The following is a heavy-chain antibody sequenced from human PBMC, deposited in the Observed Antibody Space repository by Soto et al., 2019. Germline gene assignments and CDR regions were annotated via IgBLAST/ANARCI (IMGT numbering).Heavy chain of an antibody. J-gene: IGHJ5*02. D-gene: IGHD3-3*01. CDR2: IDPSGYT. CDR3: ARVRDWFDP. V-gene: IGHV4-34*01. CDR1: GRPFSGYY. Sequence: SETLSLTCAVYGRPFSGYYWNWIRQPPGKGLEWIAEIDPSGYTNYNPSLKSRVTISVDTTNSQFSLRLTSVTATDTAVYYGARVRDWFDPWGQGTLVTVSS.